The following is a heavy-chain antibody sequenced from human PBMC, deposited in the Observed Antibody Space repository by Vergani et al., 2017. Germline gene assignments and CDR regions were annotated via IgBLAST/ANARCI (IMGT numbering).Heavy chain of an antibody. J-gene: IGHJ4*03. CDR1: GFRVTTYY. Sequence: VELLESGGGLAQPGGSLRVSCSASGFRVTTYYMSWVRQPPGKGLEWVSVIKSDGRTSYAESVRGRFTISRDTSRNAVYLQMNILRVEDTGVYYCTRSECSGTTCYGHYFDLWGHGILVTVSS. CDR3: TRSECSGTTCYGHYFDL. CDR2: IKSDGRT. D-gene: IGHD2-15*01. V-gene: IGHV3-66*02.